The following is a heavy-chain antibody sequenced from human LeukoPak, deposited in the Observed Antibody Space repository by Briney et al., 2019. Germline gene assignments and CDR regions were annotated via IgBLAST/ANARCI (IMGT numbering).Heavy chain of an antibody. CDR3: ARDVVRGVYGMDV. J-gene: IGHJ6*04. V-gene: IGHV3-48*03. D-gene: IGHD3-10*01. CDR2: ISSSGSTI. CDR1: GFTFSSYE. Sequence: GGSLRLSCAASGFTFSSYEMNWVRQAPGKGLEWVSYISSSGSTIYYADSVKGRFTISRDNAKNSLYLQMNNLRAEDTAVYYCARDVVRGVYGMDVWGKGTTVTVSS.